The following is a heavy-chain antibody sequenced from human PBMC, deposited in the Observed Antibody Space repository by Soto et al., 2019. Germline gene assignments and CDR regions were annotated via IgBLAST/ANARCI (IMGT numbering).Heavy chain of an antibody. CDR1: GYTFTNYG. CDR3: ARDLLYSTRSTVRFDI. D-gene: IGHD6-13*01. Sequence: VQLVQSGVEVKKPGASVKVSCKASGYTFTNYGISWVRQAPGQGLEWMGWINTYNGNTNYAQKVQGRVTMTTETSTSTAYMELISLRSDDTAVYYCARDLLYSTRSTVRFDIWGQGTMLTVSS. CDR2: INTYNGNT. V-gene: IGHV1-18*01. J-gene: IGHJ3*02.